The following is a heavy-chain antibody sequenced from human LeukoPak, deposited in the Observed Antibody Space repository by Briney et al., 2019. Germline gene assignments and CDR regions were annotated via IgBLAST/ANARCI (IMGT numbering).Heavy chain of an antibody. V-gene: IGHV4-59*01. CDR2: IYYSGST. D-gene: IGHD5-18*01. CDR3: ARALGLSQSGYSGRGYYFDY. J-gene: IGHJ4*02. Sequence: PSETLSLTCTVSGGSISSYYWSWIRQPPGKGLEWIGYIYYSGSTNYNPSLKSRVTISVDTSKNQFSLKLSSVTAADTAVYYCARALGLSQSGYSGRGYYFDYWGQGTLVTVSS. CDR1: GGSISSYY.